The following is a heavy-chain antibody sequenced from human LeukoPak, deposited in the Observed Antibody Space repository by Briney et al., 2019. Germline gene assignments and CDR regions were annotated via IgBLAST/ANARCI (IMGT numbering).Heavy chain of an antibody. D-gene: IGHD6-13*01. J-gene: IGHJ5*02. CDR2: IYTSGST. CDR1: GGSIGSYY. Sequence: PSETLSLTCTGSGGSIGSYYWSWIGQPAGKGLEWIGRIYTSGSTNYNPSLKSRVTMSVDTSKNQFYLKLSSVTAADTAVYYWVRDAFQLQQLAPVGFDPWGQGTLVTVSS. V-gene: IGHV4-4*07. CDR3: VRDAFQLQQLAPVGFDP.